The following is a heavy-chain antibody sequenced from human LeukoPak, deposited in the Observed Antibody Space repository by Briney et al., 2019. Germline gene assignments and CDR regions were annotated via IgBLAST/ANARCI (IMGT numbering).Heavy chain of an antibody. CDR3: ARTLWFGGYTPRDAFDI. V-gene: IGHV4-4*02. CDR1: GGSISSSNW. D-gene: IGHD3-10*01. J-gene: IGHJ3*02. Sequence: SGTLSLTCAVSGGSISSSNWWSWVRQPPGKGLEWIGEIYHSGSTNYNPSLKSRVTISVDKSKNQFSLKLSSVTAAVTAVYYCARTLWFGGYTPRDAFDIWGQGTMVTVSS. CDR2: IYHSGST.